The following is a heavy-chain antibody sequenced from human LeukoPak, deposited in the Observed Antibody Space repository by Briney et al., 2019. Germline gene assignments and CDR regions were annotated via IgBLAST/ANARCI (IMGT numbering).Heavy chain of an antibody. Sequence: ASVKVSCKASGYTFTSYGISWVRQAPGQGLEWMGWISAYNGNTNYAQQLQGRVTMTTDTSTSTAYMELRSLRSDDTAVYYCARALPGAGFPYYFDYWGQGTLVTVSS. CDR1: GYTFTSYG. CDR2: ISAYNGNT. V-gene: IGHV1-18*01. D-gene: IGHD1-14*01. J-gene: IGHJ4*02. CDR3: ARALPGAGFPYYFDY.